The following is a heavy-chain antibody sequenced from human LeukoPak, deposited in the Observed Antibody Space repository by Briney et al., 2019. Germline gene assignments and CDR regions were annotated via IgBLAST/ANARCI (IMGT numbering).Heavy chain of an antibody. V-gene: IGHV4-39*07. CDR2: IYYSGST. Sequence: SETLSLTCTVSGSSISSSSYYWGWIRQPPGKGLEWIGSIYYSGSTYYNPPLKSRVTISVDTSKNQFSLKLSSVTAADTAVYYCARLNIGLERSIDYWGQGTLVTVSS. J-gene: IGHJ4*02. CDR3: ARLNIGLERSIDY. D-gene: IGHD1-1*01. CDR1: GSSISSSSYY.